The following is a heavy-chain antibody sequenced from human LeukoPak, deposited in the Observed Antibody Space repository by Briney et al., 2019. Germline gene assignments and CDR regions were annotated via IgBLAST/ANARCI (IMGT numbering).Heavy chain of an antibody. CDR3: ARDSGNPPPYYYYGMDV. J-gene: IGHJ6*02. CDR1: GYTFTSYG. CDR2: ISAYNGNT. Sequence: GASVKVSCKASGYTFTSYGISWVRQAPGQGLEWMGWISAYNGNTNYAQKLQGRVTMTTDTSTSTAYMELRSLRSDDTAMYYCARDSGNPPPYYYYGMDVWGQGTTVTVSS. V-gene: IGHV1-18*01. D-gene: IGHD1-1*01.